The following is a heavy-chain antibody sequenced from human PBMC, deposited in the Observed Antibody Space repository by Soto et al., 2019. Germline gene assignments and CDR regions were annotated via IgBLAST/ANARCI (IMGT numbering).Heavy chain of an antibody. CDR3: ARWGLSTGLQWKGYYFDY. Sequence: QLQLQESGPGLVKPSETLSLTCTVSGGSISSSSYYWGWIRQPPGKGLEWIGSIYYSGSTYYNPSLERRVTISVDTSKNQFSLKLSSVTAADTAVYYCARWGLSTGLQWKGYYFDYWGQGTLVTVSS. J-gene: IGHJ4*02. CDR1: GGSISSSSYY. CDR2: IYYSGST. D-gene: IGHD4-4*01. V-gene: IGHV4-39*01.